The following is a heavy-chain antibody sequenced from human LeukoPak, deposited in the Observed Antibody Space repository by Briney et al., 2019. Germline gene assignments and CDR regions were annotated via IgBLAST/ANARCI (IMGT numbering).Heavy chain of an antibody. CDR3: ARGERFLVGPAGHYYYGMDV. V-gene: IGHV4-39*01. J-gene: IGHJ6*02. D-gene: IGHD1-1*01. Sequence: SETLSLTCAVSGGSISSSSYYWGWIRQPPGKGLEWIGSIYYSGSTYYNPSLKSRVTISVDTSKNQFSLKLSSVTAADTAVYYCARGERFLVGPAGHYYYGMDVWGQGTTVTVSS. CDR1: GGSISSSSYY. CDR2: IYYSGST.